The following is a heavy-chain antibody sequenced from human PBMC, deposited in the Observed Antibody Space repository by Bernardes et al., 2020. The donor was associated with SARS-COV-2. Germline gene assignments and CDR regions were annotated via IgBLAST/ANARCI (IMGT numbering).Heavy chain of an antibody. D-gene: IGHD3-10*01. CDR2: ITTISSYI. CDR3: TRDSSNTMVRGVIRTDYYFDY. J-gene: IGHJ4*02. CDR1: GFTFSGYS. V-gene: IGHV3-21*01. Sequence: GGSLSLSCAASGFTFSGYSMNWVRQAPGKGLEWVSSITTISSYIYYADSVKGRFTISRDNAQNSLYLQMNSLRTEDTAVYYCTRDSSNTMVRGVIRTDYYFDYWGQGTLVTVSS.